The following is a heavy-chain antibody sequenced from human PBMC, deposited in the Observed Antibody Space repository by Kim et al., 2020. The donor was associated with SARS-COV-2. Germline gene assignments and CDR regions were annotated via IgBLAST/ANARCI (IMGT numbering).Heavy chain of an antibody. Sequence: GGSLRLSCAASGFTFSSYWMNWVRQAPGKGLVWVSRIKSDGSRTSYADSVKGRFTISRDNAKNTLYLQMNSLRADDTVVYYCARAGDYDFNYGLDVWGQGTTVTVSS. J-gene: IGHJ6*02. V-gene: IGHV3-74*01. CDR2: IKSDGSRT. D-gene: IGHD3-3*01. CDR3: ARAGDYDFNYGLDV. CDR1: GFTFSSYW.